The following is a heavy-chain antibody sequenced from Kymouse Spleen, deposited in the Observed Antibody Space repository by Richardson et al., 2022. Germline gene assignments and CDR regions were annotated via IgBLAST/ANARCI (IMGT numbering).Heavy chain of an antibody. CDR3: AKDKGIAARPDWFDP. CDR2: ISWNSGSI. Sequence: EVQLVESGGGLVQPGRSLRLSCAASGFTFDDYAMHWVRQAPGKGLEWVSGISWNSGSIGYADSVKGRFTISRDNAKNSLYLQMNSLRAEDTALYYCAKDKGIAARPDWFDPWGQGTLVTVSS. CDR1: GFTFDDYA. J-gene: IGHJ5*02. V-gene: IGHV3-9*01. D-gene: IGHD6-6*01.